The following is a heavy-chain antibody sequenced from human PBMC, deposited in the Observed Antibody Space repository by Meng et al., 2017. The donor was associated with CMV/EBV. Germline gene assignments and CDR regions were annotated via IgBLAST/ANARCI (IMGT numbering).Heavy chain of an antibody. D-gene: IGHD2-2*01. V-gene: IGHV4-34*01. CDR2: INHSGST. Sequence: SETLSLTCAAYGGSFSGYYWSWIRQPPGKGLEWIGEINHSGSTNYNPSLKSRVTISVDTSKNQFSLKLSSVTAADTAVYYCARVGGDIVVVPALGYFDSWGQGTLVTVSS. CDR3: ARVGGDIVVVPALGYFDS. CDR1: GGSFSGYY. J-gene: IGHJ4*02.